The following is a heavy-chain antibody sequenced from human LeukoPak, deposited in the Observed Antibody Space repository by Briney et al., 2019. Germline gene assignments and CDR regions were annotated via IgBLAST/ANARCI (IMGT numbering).Heavy chain of an antibody. D-gene: IGHD3-10*01. CDR1: GFTFSSYG. CDR3: AKDEMVRGVIITYYFDY. V-gene: IGHV3-30*18. CDR2: ISYDGSNK. Sequence: GGSLRLSCAASGFTFSSYGMHWVRQAPGKGLEWVAVISYDGSNKYYADSVKGRFTISRDNSKNTLYLQMNSLRAEGTAVYYCAKDEMVRGVIITYYFDYWGQGTLVTVSS. J-gene: IGHJ4*02.